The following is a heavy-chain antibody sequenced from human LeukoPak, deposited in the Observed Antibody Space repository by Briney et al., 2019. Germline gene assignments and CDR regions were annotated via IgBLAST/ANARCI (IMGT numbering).Heavy chain of an antibody. V-gene: IGHV3-48*03. Sequence: GGSLRLSCVASGFTFSSYEMNWVRQAPGEGLEWVSYISSSGSTIYYPDSVKGRFTISRDNAKNSLYLQMNSLRAEDTAVYYCARAGRAAGGFGYWGEGTLVTVSS. CDR2: ISSSGSTI. J-gene: IGHJ4*02. CDR1: GFTFSSYE. D-gene: IGHD6-13*01. CDR3: ARAGRAAGGFGY.